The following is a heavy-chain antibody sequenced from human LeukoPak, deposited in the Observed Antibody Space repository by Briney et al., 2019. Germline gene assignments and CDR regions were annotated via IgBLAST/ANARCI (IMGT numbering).Heavy chain of an antibody. CDR3: AREVVAAAGTVDY. Sequence: PSETLSLTCAVSGDSISSGGYSWSWIRQTPGKGLEWIAYIHDSGSTYNNPSLKSRLSISIDTSKNQFSLKLNSVTAADTAVYYCAREVVAAAGTVDYWGQGALVIVSS. J-gene: IGHJ4*02. CDR2: IHDSGST. D-gene: IGHD6-13*01. V-gene: IGHV4-30-4*07. CDR1: GDSISSGGYS.